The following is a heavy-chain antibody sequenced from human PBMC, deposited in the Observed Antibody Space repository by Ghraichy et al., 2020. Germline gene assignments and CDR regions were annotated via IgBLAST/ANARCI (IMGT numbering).Heavy chain of an antibody. CDR1: GFTFSSYG. V-gene: IGHV3-33*01. CDR3: ARDPYYDFWSGYRELGYFDY. Sequence: GGSLRLSCAASGFTFSSYGMHWVRQAPGKGLEWVAVIWYDGSNKYYADSVKGRYTISRDNSKNTLYLQMNSLRAEDTVVYYCARDPYYDFWSGYRELGYFDYWGQGTLVTVSS. CDR2: IWYDGSNK. J-gene: IGHJ4*02. D-gene: IGHD3-3*01.